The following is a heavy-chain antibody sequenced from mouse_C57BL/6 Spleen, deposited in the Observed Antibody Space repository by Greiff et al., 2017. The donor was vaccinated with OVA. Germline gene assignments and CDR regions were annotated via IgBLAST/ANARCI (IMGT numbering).Heavy chain of an antibody. V-gene: IGHV5-9-1*02. CDR1: GFTFSSYA. CDR3: TRERGIYDGYYFDY. J-gene: IGHJ2*01. D-gene: IGHD2-3*01. Sequence: DVKLVESGEGLVKPGGSLKLSCAASGFTFSSYAMSWVRQTPEKRLEWVAYISSGGDYIYYADNVKGRFTISRDNAWNTLYLQMSSMKSEDTAMYYWTRERGIYDGYYFDYWGQGTTLTVSS. CDR2: ISSGGDYI.